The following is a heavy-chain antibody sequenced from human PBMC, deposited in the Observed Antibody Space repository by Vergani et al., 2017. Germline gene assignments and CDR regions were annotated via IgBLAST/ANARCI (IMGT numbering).Heavy chain of an antibody. CDR1: GFTFSSYA. CDR2: ISYDGSNK. J-gene: IGHJ4*02. CDR3: ARFDVGWNPTPIDY. V-gene: IGHV3-30-3*01. D-gene: IGHD1-1*01. Sequence: QVQLVESGGGVVQPGRSLRLSCAASGFTFSSYAMHWVRQAPGKGLEWVAVISYDGSNKYYADSVKGRFTISRDNAKSSLYLQMNSLRAEDTAVYYCARFDVGWNPTPIDYWGQGTLVTVSS.